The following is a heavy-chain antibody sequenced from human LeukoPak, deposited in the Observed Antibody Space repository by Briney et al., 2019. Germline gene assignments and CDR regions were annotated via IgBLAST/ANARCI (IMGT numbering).Heavy chain of an antibody. D-gene: IGHD6-13*01. CDR3: ARPGTGLAATNEHAFDI. Sequence: SETLSLTCTVSGGSISSYYWSWIRQPPGRGLEWIGYMYYSGSTNYNPSLKSRVTISVDTSKNQFSLKLSSVTAADTAVYYCARPGTGLAATNEHAFDIWGQGTRVTVSS. J-gene: IGHJ3*02. CDR2: MYYSGST. CDR1: GGSISSYY. V-gene: IGHV4-59*08.